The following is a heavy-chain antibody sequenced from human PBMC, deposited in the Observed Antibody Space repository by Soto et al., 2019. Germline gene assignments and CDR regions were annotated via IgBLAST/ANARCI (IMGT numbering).Heavy chain of an antibody. J-gene: IGHJ4*02. CDR1: GFSLSNARMG. CDR2: IFSNDEK. Sequence: QVTLKESGPVLLKPTEPLTLTCTVSGFSLSNARMGVSWIRQPPGKALEWLAHIFSNDEKSYSTSLKSRLTISKDTSKSQVVLTMTTMDPVDTATYYCARIDYYDSSGNFDYWGQGTLVTVSS. CDR3: ARIDYYDSSGNFDY. D-gene: IGHD3-22*01. V-gene: IGHV2-26*01.